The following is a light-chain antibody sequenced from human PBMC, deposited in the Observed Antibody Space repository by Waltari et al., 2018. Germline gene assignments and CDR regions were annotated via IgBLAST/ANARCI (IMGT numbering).Light chain of an antibody. Sequence: QLVLTQSPSASASLGASVKLTCTLSSGHSSYAIAWHQQQPEKGPRFLMKLNSDGSHSKGDGIPDRFSGSRSGTERYLTISSLQSEDEADYYCQTWDTDIRVFGGGTGLTVL. J-gene: IGLJ3*02. CDR1: SGHSSYA. V-gene: IGLV4-69*01. CDR3: QTWDTDIRV. CDR2: LNSDGSH.